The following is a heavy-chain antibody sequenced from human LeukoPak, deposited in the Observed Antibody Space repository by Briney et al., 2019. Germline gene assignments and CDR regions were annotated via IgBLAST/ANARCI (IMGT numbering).Heavy chain of an antibody. CDR2: INPNSGGT. Sequence: ASVKVSCTASGYTFTGYYMNWVRQAPGQGLEWMGWINPNSGGTNYAQTFQGRVTITRNTSISTAYMEMRSLRSDDTAVYYCARSGIAVAGDYWGQGTLVTVSS. CDR3: ARSGIAVAGDY. D-gene: IGHD6-19*01. V-gene: IGHV1-2*02. J-gene: IGHJ4*02. CDR1: GYTFTGYY.